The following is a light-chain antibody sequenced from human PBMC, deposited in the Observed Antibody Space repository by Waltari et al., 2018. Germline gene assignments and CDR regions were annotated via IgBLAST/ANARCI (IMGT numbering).Light chain of an antibody. Sequence: DTILTQSPGTLSLSPGERATLSCRASRYISSRYLAWYQQKPGQAPRLLIYGASNSATGIPDRFRGSGSGTDFTLTISGLEAEDFAVYFCQQYDNSPGTFGGGTKVDI. J-gene: IGKJ4*01. CDR1: RYISSRY. CDR2: GAS. V-gene: IGKV3-20*01. CDR3: QQYDNSPGT.